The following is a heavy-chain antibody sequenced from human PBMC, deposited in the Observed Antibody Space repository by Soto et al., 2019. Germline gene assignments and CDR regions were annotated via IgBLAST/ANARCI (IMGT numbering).Heavy chain of an antibody. D-gene: IGHD3-10*01. Sequence: QVQLVQSGAEVKKPGSSVKVSCKASGDTFSFYTINWVRQAPGLGLEWVGRINPILSMSNYAQKFQGRVTRTADKSTNTAYMDLRSLRSEDTAMYFCATSYGSGYRAFDSWGQGALVTVSS. V-gene: IGHV1-69*02. J-gene: IGHJ4*02. CDR3: ATSYGSGYRAFDS. CDR2: INPILSMS. CDR1: GDTFSFYT.